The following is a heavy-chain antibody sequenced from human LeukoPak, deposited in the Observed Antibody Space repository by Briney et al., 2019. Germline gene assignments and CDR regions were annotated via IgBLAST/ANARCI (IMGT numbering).Heavy chain of an antibody. J-gene: IGHJ4*02. D-gene: IGHD4-17*01. Sequence: ASVKVSCKASGYTFTSYVMHWVRQAPGQRLEWMGWINAGNGNTKYSQKLQGRVTITRDTSASTAYMELSSLRSEDTAVYYCARGISDYGDYFYWGQGTLVTVSS. V-gene: IGHV1-3*01. CDR3: ARGISDYGDYFY. CDR1: GYTFTSYV. CDR2: INAGNGNT.